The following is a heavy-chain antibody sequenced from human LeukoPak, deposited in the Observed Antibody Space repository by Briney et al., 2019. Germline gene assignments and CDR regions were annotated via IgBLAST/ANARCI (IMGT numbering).Heavy chain of an antibody. Sequence: PSETLSLTCTVSGGSISSSGYYWGWIRQPPGKGLEWIGNIYYSGSTYYNPSLKSRVTISVDTSKNQFSLTLSSVTAADTAVYYCARASESSGWFDYWGQGTQVSVS. CDR2: IYYSGST. CDR3: ARASESSGWFDY. D-gene: IGHD6-19*01. CDR1: GGSISSSGYY. V-gene: IGHV4-39*07. J-gene: IGHJ4*02.